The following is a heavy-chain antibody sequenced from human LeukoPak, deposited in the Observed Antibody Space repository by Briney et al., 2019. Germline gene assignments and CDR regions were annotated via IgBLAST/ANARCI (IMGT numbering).Heavy chain of an antibody. CDR3: ARDVEPYYYDSSGYSPFDY. CDR1: GYTFTSYG. CDR2: ISAYNGNT. Sequence: ASVTVSCKASGYTFTSYGISWVRQAPRQPLEWMGWISAYNGNTNYAQKLQCRVTMTTDTSTSTAYMELRSLRSDDTAVYYCARDVEPYYYDSSGYSPFDYWGQGTLVTVSS. V-gene: IGHV1-18*01. J-gene: IGHJ4*02. D-gene: IGHD3-22*01.